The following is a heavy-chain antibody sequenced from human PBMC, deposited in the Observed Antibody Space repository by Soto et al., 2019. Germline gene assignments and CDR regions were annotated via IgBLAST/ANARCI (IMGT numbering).Heavy chain of an antibody. D-gene: IGHD1-26*01. Sequence: GGSLRLSCAASGFTFSSYSMNWVRQAPGKGLEWVSSISSSSSYIYYADSVKGRFTISRDNAKNSLYLQMNSLRAEDTAVYYCARDFWSGSYYKAFDIWGQGTMVTVSS. CDR1: GFTFSSYS. J-gene: IGHJ3*02. CDR2: ISSSSSYI. V-gene: IGHV3-21*01. CDR3: ARDFWSGSYYKAFDI.